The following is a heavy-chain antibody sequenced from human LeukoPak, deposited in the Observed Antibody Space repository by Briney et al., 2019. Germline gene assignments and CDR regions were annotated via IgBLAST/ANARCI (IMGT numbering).Heavy chain of an antibody. D-gene: IGHD6-13*01. CDR2: IIPIFGTA. V-gene: IGHV1-69*01. Sequence: GASVKVSCKASGGTFSSYAISWVRQAPGQGLEWMGGIIPIFGTANYAQKFQGRVTITADESTSTAYMELSSLSSEDTAVYYCARISSSLVSGAFDIWGQGTMVTVSS. J-gene: IGHJ3*02. CDR1: GGTFSSYA. CDR3: ARISSSLVSGAFDI.